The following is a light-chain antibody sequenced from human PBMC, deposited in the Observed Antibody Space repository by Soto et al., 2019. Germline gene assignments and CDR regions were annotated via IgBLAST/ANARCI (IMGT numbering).Light chain of an antibody. J-gene: IGLJ2*01. CDR3: CSYAGSSAV. Sequence: QSALTQPRSVSGSPGQSVTISCTGTSSDVGGYNFVSWYQQHPGKAPKFMIYDVSKRPSGVPDRFSGSRSGNTASLTISGLQAEDEADYYCCSYAGSSAVFGGGTKVTVL. CDR1: SSDVGGYNF. CDR2: DVS. V-gene: IGLV2-11*01.